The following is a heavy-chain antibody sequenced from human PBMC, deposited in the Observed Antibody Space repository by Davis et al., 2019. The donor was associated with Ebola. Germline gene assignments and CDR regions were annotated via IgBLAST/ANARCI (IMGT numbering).Heavy chain of an antibody. Sequence: MPSETLSLTCTVSGDSIGSSSYYWGWIRQPPGKGLEWIGSIYYSGSTYYNPSLKSRVTISVDTSKNQFSLKLSSVTAADTAVYYCARGRYSSSWYCDYWGQGTLVTVSS. D-gene: IGHD6-13*01. J-gene: IGHJ4*02. CDR3: ARGRYSSSWYCDY. CDR2: IYYSGST. CDR1: GDSIGSSSYY. V-gene: IGHV4-39*07.